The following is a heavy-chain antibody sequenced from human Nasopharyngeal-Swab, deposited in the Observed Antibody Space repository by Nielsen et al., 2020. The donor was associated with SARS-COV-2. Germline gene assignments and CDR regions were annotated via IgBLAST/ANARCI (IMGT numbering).Heavy chain of an antibody. CDR2: INTDGRRT. D-gene: IGHD4-23*01. CDR3: ARDLGGFGGY. V-gene: IGHV3-74*01. CDR1: GFSFSTFW. Sequence: GESLKISCAASGFSFSTFWMHWLRQVPGEGLVWVPRINTDGRRTNYAESVKGRFTISRDNVKNMLYLQMNNLRPEDTAVYYCARDLGGFGGYWGQGTLATVSS. J-gene: IGHJ4*02.